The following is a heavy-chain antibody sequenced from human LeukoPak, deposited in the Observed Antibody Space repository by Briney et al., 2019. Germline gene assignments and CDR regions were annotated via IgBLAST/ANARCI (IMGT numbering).Heavy chain of an antibody. Sequence: GGSLRLSCAASGFTLSSYWMHWVRHAPGKGLVWVSRISSDGSSTSYADSVKGRFTIPRDNAKNTLYLQINSLSAEDTAVYYCARARLGYGDTVDYWGQGTLVTVSS. CDR1: GFTLSSYW. V-gene: IGHV3-74*01. D-gene: IGHD4-17*01. CDR2: ISSDGSST. J-gene: IGHJ4*02. CDR3: ARARLGYGDTVDY.